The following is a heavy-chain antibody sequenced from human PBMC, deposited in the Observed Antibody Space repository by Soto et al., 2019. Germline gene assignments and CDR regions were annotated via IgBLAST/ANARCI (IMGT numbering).Heavy chain of an antibody. CDR2: ISGSGGST. J-gene: IGHJ4*02. D-gene: IGHD1-26*01. V-gene: IGHV3-23*01. CDR3: AKGDVGGYYYYGL. CDR1: GGSISSGGYS. Sequence: PSETLSLTCAVSGGSISSGGYSWSWIRQPPGKGLEWVSSISGSGGSTHYADSVKGRFTISRDNSKNTLYLQMNSLRAEDTAVYYCAKGDVGGYYYYGLWGQGTLVTVSS.